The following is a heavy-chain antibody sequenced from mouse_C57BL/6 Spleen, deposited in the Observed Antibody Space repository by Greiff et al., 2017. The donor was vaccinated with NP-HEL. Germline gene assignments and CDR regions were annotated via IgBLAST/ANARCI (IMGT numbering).Heavy chain of an antibody. CDR3: ARGGYDYDSWFAY. CDR1: GYTFTSYW. Sequence: QVQLQQPGAELVRPGTSVKLSCKASGYTFTSYWMHLVKQRPGQGLEWIGVIDPSASYTNYNQTFKGKATFTVDTSSSTAYMQLSSLTSEDSAVYYCARGGYDYDSWFAYWGQGTLVTVSA. CDR2: IDPSASYT. J-gene: IGHJ3*01. V-gene: IGHV1-59*01. D-gene: IGHD2-4*01.